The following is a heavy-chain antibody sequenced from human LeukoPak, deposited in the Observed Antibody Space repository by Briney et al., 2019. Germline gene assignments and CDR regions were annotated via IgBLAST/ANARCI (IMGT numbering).Heavy chain of an antibody. CDR2: IYYSGST. J-gene: IGHJ4*02. CDR3: AREDKAWSGSYPN. V-gene: IGHV4-59*01. D-gene: IGHD1-26*01. CDR1: GGSISSYY. Sequence: SETLSLTCTVSGGSISSYYWSWIRQPPGKGLEWIGYIYYSGSTNYNPSLKSRVTISVDTSKNQFSLKLSSVTAADTAVYYCAREDKAWSGSYPNWGQGTLVTVSS.